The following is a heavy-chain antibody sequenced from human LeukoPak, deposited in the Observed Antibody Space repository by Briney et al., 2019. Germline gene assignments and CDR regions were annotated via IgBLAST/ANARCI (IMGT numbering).Heavy chain of an antibody. CDR2: ISGSGGST. Sequence: GGSLRLSCAASGFTFSSYAMSWVRQAPGKGPEWVSAISGSGGSTYYADPVKGRFTISRDNSKNTLYLQMNSLRAEDTAVCYCAKDRSGSGWYFPFDYWGQGTLVTVSS. V-gene: IGHV3-23*01. CDR3: AKDRSGSGWYFPFDY. D-gene: IGHD6-19*01. CDR1: GFTFSSYA. J-gene: IGHJ4*02.